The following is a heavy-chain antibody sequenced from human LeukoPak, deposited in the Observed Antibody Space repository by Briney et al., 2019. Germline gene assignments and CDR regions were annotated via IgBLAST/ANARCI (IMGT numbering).Heavy chain of an antibody. CDR2: VYTGGNT. CDR3: ATISDLLYYFDS. CDR1: GFTFDDYG. Sequence: GGSLRLSCAASGFTFDDYGMSWVRQAPGKGLEWVSLVYTGGNTYHADSVKGRFTLSRDNSKNTVYLQMNSLRVEDTAMYYCATISDLLYYFDSWGQGTLVTVSS. J-gene: IGHJ4*02. V-gene: IGHV3-66*01.